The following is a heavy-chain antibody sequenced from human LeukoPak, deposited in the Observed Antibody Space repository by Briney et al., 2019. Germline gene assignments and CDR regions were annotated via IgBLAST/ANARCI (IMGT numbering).Heavy chain of an antibody. D-gene: IGHD6-6*01. CDR2: IIPIFGTA. CDR3: ASWXYSSXSKFDY. J-gene: IGHJ4*02. V-gene: IGHV1-69*13. Sequence: GASVKVSCKASGGTFSSYAISWVRQAPGQGLEWMGGIIPIFGTANYAQKFQGRVTITADESTSTAYMELSSLRSEDTAVYYCASWXYSSXSKFDYWGQGTLVTVSS. CDR1: GGTFSSYA.